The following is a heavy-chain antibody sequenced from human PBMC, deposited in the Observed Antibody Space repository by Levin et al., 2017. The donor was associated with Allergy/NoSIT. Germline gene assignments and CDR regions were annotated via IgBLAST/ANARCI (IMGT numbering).Heavy chain of an antibody. V-gene: IGHV4-39*01. CDR2: IYYSGST. CDR3: ARQFCGEQLWLKGEGDEFDY. D-gene: IGHD5-18*01. Sequence: SQTLSLTCTVSGGSISSSSYYWGWIRQPPGKGLEWIGSIYYSGSTYYNPSLKSRVTISVDTSKNQFSLKLSSVTAADTAVYYCARQFCGEQLWLKGEGDEFDYWGQGTLVTVSS. CDR1: GGSISSSSYY. J-gene: IGHJ4*02.